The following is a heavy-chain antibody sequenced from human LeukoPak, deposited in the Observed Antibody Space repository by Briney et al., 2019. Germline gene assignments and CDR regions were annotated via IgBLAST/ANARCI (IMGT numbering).Heavy chain of an antibody. CDR2: IRYDGSNK. D-gene: IGHD3-22*01. CDR1: GFTFSSHG. CDR3: AKEGYYDSSGYYEYYYYYYMDV. Sequence: GGSLRLSCAACGFTFSSHGMHWVRQAPGKGLEWVAFIRYDGSNKYYADSVKGRFTISRDNSKNTLYLQMNSLRAEDTDVYYCAKEGYYDSSGYYEYYYYYYMDVWGKGTTVTVSS. J-gene: IGHJ6*03. V-gene: IGHV3-30*02.